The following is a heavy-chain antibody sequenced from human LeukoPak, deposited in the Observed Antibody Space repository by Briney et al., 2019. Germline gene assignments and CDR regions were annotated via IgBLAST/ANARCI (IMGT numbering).Heavy chain of an antibody. Sequence: GESLQISCKGSGYIFTSYWISWVRQMPGKGLEWMGRIDPSDSYTNYSPSFQGHVTISADKSISTAYLQWSSLKASDTAMYYCARHDYGDLLNYYGMDVWGKGTTVTVSS. CDR1: GYIFTSYW. V-gene: IGHV5-10-1*01. J-gene: IGHJ6*04. CDR2: IDPSDSYT. D-gene: IGHD4-17*01. CDR3: ARHDYGDLLNYYGMDV.